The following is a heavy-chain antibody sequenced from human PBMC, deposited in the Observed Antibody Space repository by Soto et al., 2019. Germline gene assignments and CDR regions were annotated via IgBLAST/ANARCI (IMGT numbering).Heavy chain of an antibody. D-gene: IGHD6-19*01. Sequence: QVQLVESGGGVVQPGRSLRLSCAASGFTFSSYAMHWVRQAPGKGLEWVAVISYDGSNKYYADSVKGRFTISRDNSKNTLYLQMNSLRAEDTAVYYCATVNSSGWYRNLYYYYGMDVWGQGTTVTVSS. J-gene: IGHJ6*02. CDR3: ATVNSSGWYRNLYYYYGMDV. CDR2: ISYDGSNK. V-gene: IGHV3-30-3*01. CDR1: GFTFSSYA.